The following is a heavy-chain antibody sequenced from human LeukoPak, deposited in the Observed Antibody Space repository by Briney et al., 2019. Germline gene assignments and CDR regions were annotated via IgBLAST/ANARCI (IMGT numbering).Heavy chain of an antibody. D-gene: IGHD1-1*01. J-gene: IGHJ6*03. CDR2: ISSNGGST. CDR3: ARVPPPLGTMDV. CDR1: GFTFSSYA. V-gene: IGHV3-64*01. Sequence: PGGSLRLSCAASGFTFSSYAMHWVRQAPRKGLEYVSAISSNGGSTYYANSVKGRFTISRDNSKNTLYLQMGSLRAEDMAVYYCARVPPPLGTMDVWGKGTTVTVSS.